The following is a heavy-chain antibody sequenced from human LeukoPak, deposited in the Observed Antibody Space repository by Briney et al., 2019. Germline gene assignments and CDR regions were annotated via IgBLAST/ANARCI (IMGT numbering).Heavy chain of an antibody. V-gene: IGHV1-69*13. CDR3: ARDSGPTSEGYYGMDV. Sequence: SVKVSCKASGGTFSSYTISWVRQAPGQGLEWMGGIIPIFGTANYAQKFQGRVTITADESTSTAYMELSSLRSEDTAVYYCARDSGPTSEGYYGMDVWGQGTTVTVSS. J-gene: IGHJ6*02. CDR2: IIPIFGTA. D-gene: IGHD6-19*01. CDR1: GGTFSSYT.